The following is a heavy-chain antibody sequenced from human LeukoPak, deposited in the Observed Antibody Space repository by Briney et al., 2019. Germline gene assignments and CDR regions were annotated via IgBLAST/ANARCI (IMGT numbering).Heavy chain of an antibody. D-gene: IGHD6-13*01. CDR3: ARRSAAAGVDGFDI. CDR2: IGTGGDT. V-gene: IGHV3-13*01. Sequence: GGSLRPSCAASGFPFRSYDMHWVRQPTGKGLEWVSAIGTGGDTYYPDSVKGRFTVVRENARNTMYLQLSSLRAGDTAMYYCARRSAAAGVDGFDIWGQGTMVIVSS. CDR1: GFPFRSYD. J-gene: IGHJ3*02.